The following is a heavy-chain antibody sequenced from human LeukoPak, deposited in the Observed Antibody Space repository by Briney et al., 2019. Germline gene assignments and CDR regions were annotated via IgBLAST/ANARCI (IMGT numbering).Heavy chain of an antibody. D-gene: IGHD1-1*01. Sequence: GGSLRLSCAASGFTFSDYYMSWIRQAPGKGLGWVSYISSSGSTIYYADSVKGRFTISRDNAKNSLYLQMNSLRAEDTAVYYCARTYKNYYYYMDVWGKGTTVTVSS. CDR1: GFTFSDYY. V-gene: IGHV3-11*04. CDR2: ISSSGSTI. CDR3: ARTYKNYYYYMDV. J-gene: IGHJ6*03.